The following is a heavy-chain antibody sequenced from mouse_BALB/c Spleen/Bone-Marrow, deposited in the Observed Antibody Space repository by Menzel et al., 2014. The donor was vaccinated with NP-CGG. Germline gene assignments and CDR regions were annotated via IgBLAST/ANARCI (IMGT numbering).Heavy chain of an antibody. D-gene: IGHD2-4*01. J-gene: IGHJ3*01. V-gene: IGHV5-12*02. CDR2: ISNGGGST. CDR1: GFTFSDYY. CDR3: ARHNYDETWFAY. Sequence: EVQVVESGGGSVQPGGSLKLSCATSGFTFSDYYMYWVRQTPEKRLEWVAYISNGGGSTYYPDTVKGRFTISRDNAKNTLYLQMSRLKSEDTAMYYCARHNYDETWFAYWGQGTLVTVSA.